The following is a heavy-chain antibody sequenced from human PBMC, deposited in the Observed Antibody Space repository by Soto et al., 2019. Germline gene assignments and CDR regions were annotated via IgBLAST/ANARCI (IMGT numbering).Heavy chain of an antibody. CDR3: ARDPNGYKSGLRSRYHYGMDV. J-gene: IGHJ6*02. D-gene: IGHD5-18*01. Sequence: GASVKVSCKASGYTFNTYYIHWVRQAPGQGLEWMALINPNGGSATYAQRFQGRVTLTRDTSTSTVYMELSSLRSEDTALYYCARDPNGYKSGLRSRYHYGMDVWGQGTTVTV. CDR1: GYTFNTYY. V-gene: IGHV1-46*02. CDR2: INPNGGSA.